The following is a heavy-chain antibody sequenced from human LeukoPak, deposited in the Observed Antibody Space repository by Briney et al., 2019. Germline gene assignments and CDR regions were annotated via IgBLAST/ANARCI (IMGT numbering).Heavy chain of an antibody. CDR1: GGSFSGYY. V-gene: IGHV4-34*01. CDR2: INHSGST. CDR3: ARTFNSGTVLRYFDWLYFDY. J-gene: IGHJ4*02. Sequence: SETLSLTCAVYGGSFSGYYWSRIRQPPGKGLEWIGEINHSGSTNYNPSLKSRVTISVDTSKNQFSLKLSSVTAADTAVYYCARTFNSGTVLRYFDWLYFDYWGQGTLVTVSS. D-gene: IGHD3-9*01.